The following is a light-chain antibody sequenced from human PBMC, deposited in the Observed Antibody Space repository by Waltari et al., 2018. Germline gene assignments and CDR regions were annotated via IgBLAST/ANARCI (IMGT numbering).Light chain of an antibody. CDR1: SSNIGDNV. Sequence: QSVLTQPPSASGTPGQRVTISCSGSSSNIGDNVVNWYQQLPGKAPTLLIYRSELRHPGVPDRFSCSKSGTIASLAISGLQSADEGDYYCAAWDDSLHGHWVFGGGTKVTVL. CDR3: AAWDDSLHGHWV. V-gene: IGLV1-44*01. J-gene: IGLJ3*02. CDR2: RSE.